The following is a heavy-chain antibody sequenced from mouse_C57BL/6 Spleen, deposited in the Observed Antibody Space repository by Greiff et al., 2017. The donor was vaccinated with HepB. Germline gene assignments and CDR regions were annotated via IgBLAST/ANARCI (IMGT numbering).Heavy chain of an antibody. J-gene: IGHJ4*01. Sequence: EVQLQESGAELVRPGASVKLSCTASGFNIKDDYMHWVKQRPEQGLEWIGWIDPENGDTEYASKFQGKATITADTSSNTAYLQLSSLTSEDTAVYYCTTAPYDYDPPTGTGYAMDYWGQGTSVTVSS. CDR2: IDPENGDT. CDR3: TTAPYDYDPPTGTGYAMDY. D-gene: IGHD2-4*01. V-gene: IGHV14-4*01. CDR1: GFNIKDDY.